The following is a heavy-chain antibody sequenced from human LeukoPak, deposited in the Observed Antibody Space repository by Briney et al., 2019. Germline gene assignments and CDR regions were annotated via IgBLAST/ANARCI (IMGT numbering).Heavy chain of an antibody. CDR1: GFTFSSYS. Sequence: GGSLRLSCAASGFTFSSYSMNWVRQAPGKGLEWVSSISSSSSYIYYADSVKGRFTISRDNAKNSLYLQMNSLRAEDTAVYYCAKARTARGPSGFDYWGQGTLVTVSS. CDR2: ISSSSSYI. D-gene: IGHD3-10*01. J-gene: IGHJ4*02. V-gene: IGHV3-21*01. CDR3: AKARTARGPSGFDY.